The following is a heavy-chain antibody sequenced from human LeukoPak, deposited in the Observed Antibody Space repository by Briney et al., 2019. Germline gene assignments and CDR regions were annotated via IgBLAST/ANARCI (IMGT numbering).Heavy chain of an antibody. CDR1: EFSFSTNW. V-gene: IGHV3-7*01. Sequence: GGSLRLSCAASEFSFSTNWMHWVRQTPGKGLEWVAELNEDGSVQYYVDSVKGRFTISRDNAKSLLFLQMYNLRTEDTGVYFCANVPRSTVSYWGRGTLVTVSS. D-gene: IGHD2-2*01. CDR2: LNEDGSVQ. CDR3: ANVPRSTVSY. J-gene: IGHJ4*02.